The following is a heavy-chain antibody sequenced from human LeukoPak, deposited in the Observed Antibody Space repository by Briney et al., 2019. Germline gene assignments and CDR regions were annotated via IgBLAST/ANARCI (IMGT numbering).Heavy chain of an antibody. CDR3: AKSYYYDGSVYYRFFDY. D-gene: IGHD3-22*01. J-gene: IGHJ4*02. CDR2: INSDGSST. Sequence: GGSLRLSCAASGFTFSNYWMHWVRQGPGKGLVWVSRINSDGSSTYYADSVQGRFTISRDNSKNTLYLQMNSLRAEDTAVYYCAKSYYYDGSVYYRFFDYWGQGTLVTVSS. CDR1: GFTFSNYW. V-gene: IGHV3-74*01.